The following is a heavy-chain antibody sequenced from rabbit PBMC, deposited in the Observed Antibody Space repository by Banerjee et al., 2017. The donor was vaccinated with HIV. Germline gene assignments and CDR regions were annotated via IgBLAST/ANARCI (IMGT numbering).Heavy chain of an antibody. CDR3: ARDFTL. CDR1: GFSFSNKYV. Sequence: QEQLEESGGDLVKPEGSLTLTCTASGFSFSNKYVMFWVRQAPGKGLEWIACIDAGSSGNTNYASWAKGRFTISKTSSTTVTLQMTSLTAADTATYFCARDFTLWGPGTLVTVS. CDR2: IDAGSSGNT. J-gene: IGHJ4*01. V-gene: IGHV1S45*01.